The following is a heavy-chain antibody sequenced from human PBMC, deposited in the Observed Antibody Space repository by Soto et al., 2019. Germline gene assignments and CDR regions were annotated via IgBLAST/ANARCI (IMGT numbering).Heavy chain of an antibody. V-gene: IGHV3-9*01. Sequence: PGGSLRLSCAASGFTFDDYAMHWVRQAPGKGLEWVSGISWNSGSIGYADSVKGRFTISRDNAKNSLYLQMNSLRAEDTALYYCAKDSRGSSSAYYYCYGMDVWGQGTTVTVSS. CDR1: GFTFDDYA. CDR2: ISWNSGSI. D-gene: IGHD6-6*01. CDR3: AKDSRGSSSAYYYCYGMDV. J-gene: IGHJ6*02.